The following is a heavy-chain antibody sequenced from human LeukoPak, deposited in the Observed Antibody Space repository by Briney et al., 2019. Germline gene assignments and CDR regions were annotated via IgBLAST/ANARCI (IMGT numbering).Heavy chain of an antibody. CDR3: TTGLSYDSSGYYDMGY. CDR1: GFTFSNAW. Sequence: GGSLRLSCAASGFTFSNAWMSWVRQAPGKGLEWVGRIKSKTDGGTTDYAAPVKGRFTISRDDSKNTLYLQMNSLKTEDTAVYYCTTGLSYDSSGYYDMGYWGQGTLVTVSS. J-gene: IGHJ4*02. D-gene: IGHD3-22*01. CDR2: IKSKTDGGTT. V-gene: IGHV3-15*01.